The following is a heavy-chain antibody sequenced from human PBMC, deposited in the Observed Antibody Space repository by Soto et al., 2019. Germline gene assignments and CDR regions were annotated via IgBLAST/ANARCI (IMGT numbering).Heavy chain of an antibody. Sequence: PGGSLRLSCAASGFTFSSYGMHWVRQAPGKGLEWVAVIWYDGSNKYYADSVKGRFTISRDNSKNTLYLQMNSLRAEDTAVYYCARGGDAAMGPFDYWGRGTLVTVSS. CDR3: ARGGDAAMGPFDY. V-gene: IGHV3-33*01. CDR1: GFTFSSYG. CDR2: IWYDGSNK. J-gene: IGHJ4*02. D-gene: IGHD5-18*01.